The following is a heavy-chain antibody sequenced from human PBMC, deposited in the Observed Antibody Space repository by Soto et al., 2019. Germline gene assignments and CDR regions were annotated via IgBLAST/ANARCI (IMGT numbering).Heavy chain of an antibody. V-gene: IGHV4-59*01. CDR2: VYYTGST. J-gene: IGHJ4*02. Sequence: SETLSLTCTVSGDSIGTFYWGWMRQSPGKELEWIGYVYYTGSTNYNPSLKGRVTISVDRSKNQFSLKLTSANAADTAVYYCARGRTVRNYADDSSDYFYFFDYWGQGTQVTVSS. CDR3: ARGRTVRNYADDSSDYFYFFDY. D-gene: IGHD3-22*01. CDR1: GDSIGTFY.